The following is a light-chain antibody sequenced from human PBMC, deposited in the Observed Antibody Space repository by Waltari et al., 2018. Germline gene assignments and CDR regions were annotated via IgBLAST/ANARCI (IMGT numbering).Light chain of an antibody. CDR1: SGHSTNI. Sequence: QXVLTQSPSASASLGASVKLTCTLSSGHSTNIIACLQQQPEKGPRYLMNVNSDGSHNTGVGIPDRFSGSSSGAERYLTISSLQSEDEADYYCQTGGHGTWVFGGGTRLTVL. J-gene: IGLJ3*02. CDR3: QTGGHGTWV. CDR2: VNSDGSH. V-gene: IGLV4-69*01.